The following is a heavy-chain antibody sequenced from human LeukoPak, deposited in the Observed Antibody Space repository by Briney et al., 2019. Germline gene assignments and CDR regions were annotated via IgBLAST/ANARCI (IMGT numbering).Heavy chain of an antibody. J-gene: IGHJ4*02. CDR2: ISSSSSYI. CDR1: GFTFSSYS. CDR3: ARERGSSSWMTFDY. Sequence: GGSLRSSCAASGFTFSSYSMNWVRQAPGKGLEWVSSISSSSSYIYYADSVKGRFTISRDNAKNSLYLQMNSLRAEDTAVYYCARERGSSSWMTFDYWGQGTLVTVSS. D-gene: IGHD6-13*01. V-gene: IGHV3-21*01.